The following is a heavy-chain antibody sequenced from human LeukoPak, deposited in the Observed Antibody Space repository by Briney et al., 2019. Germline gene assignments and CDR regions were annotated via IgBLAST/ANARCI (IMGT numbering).Heavy chain of an antibody. CDR3: AKDMSGDKHSYGPDYYYYYGMDV. CDR2: ISYDGSNK. D-gene: IGHD5-18*01. Sequence: GGSLRLSCAASGFTFSSYAMHWVRQAPGKGLEWVAVISYDGSNKYYADSVKGRFTISRDNSKNTLYLQMNSLRAEDTALYYCAKDMSGDKHSYGPDYYYYYGMDVWGQGTTVTVSS. V-gene: IGHV3-30-3*01. J-gene: IGHJ6*02. CDR1: GFTFSSYA.